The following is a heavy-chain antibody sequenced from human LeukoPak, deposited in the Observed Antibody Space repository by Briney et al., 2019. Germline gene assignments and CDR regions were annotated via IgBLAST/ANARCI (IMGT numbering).Heavy chain of an antibody. CDR2: ISSGSGTI. CDR3: ARWGATTVY. D-gene: IGHD1-26*01. Sequence: GGSLRLSCAASGFTFSSYSMNWVRQAPGKGLEYVSYISSGSGTIYYADSVKGRFTISRDNAKNSLYLQMNSLRAEDTAVYYCARWGATTVYWGQGTLVTVSS. V-gene: IGHV3-48*04. J-gene: IGHJ4*02. CDR1: GFTFSSYS.